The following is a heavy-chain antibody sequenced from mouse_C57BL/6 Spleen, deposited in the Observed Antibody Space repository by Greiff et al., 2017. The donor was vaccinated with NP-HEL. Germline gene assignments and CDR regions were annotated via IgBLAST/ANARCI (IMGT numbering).Heavy chain of an antibody. J-gene: IGHJ3*01. CDR3: ARTRTAQALFAY. D-gene: IGHD3-2*02. CDR2: IDPSDSYT. V-gene: IGHV1-50*01. CDR1: GYTFTSYW. Sequence: QVQLQQPGAELVKPGASVKLSCKASGYTFTSYWMQWVKQRPGQGLEWIGEIDPSDSYTNYNQKFKGKATLTVDTSSSTAYMQLSSLTSEDSSVYYCARTRTAQALFAYWGQGTLVTVSA.